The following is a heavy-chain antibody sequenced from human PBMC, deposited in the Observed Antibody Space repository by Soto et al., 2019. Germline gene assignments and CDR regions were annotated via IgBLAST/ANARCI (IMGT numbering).Heavy chain of an antibody. V-gene: IGHV3-30*18. D-gene: IGHD1-26*01. CDR3: AKDIEEVVYYYGMDV. CDR2: ISYDGNTK. J-gene: IGHJ6*02. CDR1: GFTFSSYG. Sequence: QVQLVESGGGVVQPGKSLRLSCAASGFTFSSYGMHWVRQAPGKGLEWVALISYDGNTKYYGDSVKGRFTIFRDNSKNTLCLQMNSLRAEDTAVYFCAKDIEEVVYYYGMDVWGHGTTVTVSS.